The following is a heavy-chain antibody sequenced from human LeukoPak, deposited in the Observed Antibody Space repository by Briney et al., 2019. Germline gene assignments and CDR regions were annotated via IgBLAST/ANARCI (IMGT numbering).Heavy chain of an antibody. D-gene: IGHD2-2*03. CDR2: ISPNSGGT. Sequence: ASVKVSCKASGYTFNGYYMHWVRQAPGQGLEWMGWISPNSGGTNYAQKFQGRVTMTRDTAISTAYMELSRLRSDDTAVYYCARTLGYCSSSSCYGGDYDAFDIWGQGTMVTVSS. CDR1: GYTFNGYY. CDR3: ARTLGYCSSSSCYGGDYDAFDI. V-gene: IGHV1-2*02. J-gene: IGHJ3*02.